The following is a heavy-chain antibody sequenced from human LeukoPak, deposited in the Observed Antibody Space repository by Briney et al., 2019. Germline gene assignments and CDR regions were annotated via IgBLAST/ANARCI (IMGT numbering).Heavy chain of an antibody. D-gene: IGHD2-15*01. V-gene: IGHV3-74*03. CDR2: INSDGRGP. CDR3: ARGAVDCSGGSCYYLFDY. J-gene: IGHJ4*02. Sequence: GGSLRLSCAAPGFTFSSYWMHWVRQAPGKGLVWVSRINSDGRGPMYAASVKGRFTIYRDKAKKTLYLQMNSLRAEDTAVYYCARGAVDCSGGSCYYLFDYWGQGTLVTVSS. CDR1: GFTFSSYW.